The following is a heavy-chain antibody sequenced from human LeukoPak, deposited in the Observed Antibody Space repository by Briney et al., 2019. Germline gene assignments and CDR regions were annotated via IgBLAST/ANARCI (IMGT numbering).Heavy chain of an antibody. CDR1: GFTFSSYS. CDR3: PRENYDSSGYYFGY. CDR2: ISSGSSTI. V-gene: IGHV3-48*02. D-gene: IGHD3-22*01. Sequence: GGSLRLSCAASGFTFSSYSMNWVRQAPGKGLEWVSYISSGSSTIYYANSVKGRFTISRENDKNSLYLQLNSLRDAGTAVYYCPRENYDSSGYYFGYWGQGTLVTVSS. J-gene: IGHJ4*02.